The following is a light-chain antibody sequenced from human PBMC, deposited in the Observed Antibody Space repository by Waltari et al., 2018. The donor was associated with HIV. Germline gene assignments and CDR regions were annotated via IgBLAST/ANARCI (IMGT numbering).Light chain of an antibody. CDR1: SSVVGGYNS. V-gene: IGLV2-14*01. J-gene: IGLJ3*02. CDR3: CSYTSTSSFVM. Sequence: QSALTQPASVAGAPGQSITTPVPGPSSVVGGYNSVSWYKQHSGKGPKLIIYDVSNRPSGVSNRFSGSKSGNTASLTISGLQAEDEADYYCCSYTSTSSFVMFGGGTKLTVV. CDR2: DVS.